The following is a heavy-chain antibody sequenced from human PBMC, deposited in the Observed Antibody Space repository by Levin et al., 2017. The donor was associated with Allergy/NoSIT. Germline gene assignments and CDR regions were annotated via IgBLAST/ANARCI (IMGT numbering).Heavy chain of an antibody. J-gene: IGHJ2*01. CDR2: IYYSGSP. CDR3: ARHVAGYSYDSWYFDL. V-gene: IGHV4-39*01. Sequence: SQTLSLTCTVSGDSISSSDYYWGWIRQPPGKGLEWIATIYYSGSPQYNPSVKSRVTIFVDTSKNQFSLKLTSVTAADTAVYYCARHVAGYSYDSWYFDLWGRGTLVIVSS. CDR1: GDSISSSDYY. D-gene: IGHD5-18*01.